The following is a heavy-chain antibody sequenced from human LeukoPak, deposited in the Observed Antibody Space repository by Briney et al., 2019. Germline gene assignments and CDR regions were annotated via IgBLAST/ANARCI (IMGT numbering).Heavy chain of an antibody. J-gene: IGHJ5*02. V-gene: IGHV4-59*08. CDR3: ARAGGSRDYRRNWYGNFFDP. CDR2: IYYSGST. D-gene: IGHD6-13*01. Sequence: PSETLSLTCTVSGGSISSYYWSWIRQPPGKGLEWIGYIYYSGSTNYNPSLKSRVTISVDTSKNQFSLQLNSVTPEDTAVYYCARAGGSRDYRRNWYGNFFDPWGQGTLVIVSS. CDR1: GGSISSYY.